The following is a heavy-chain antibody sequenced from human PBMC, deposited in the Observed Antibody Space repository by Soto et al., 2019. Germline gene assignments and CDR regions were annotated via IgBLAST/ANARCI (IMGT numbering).Heavy chain of an antibody. CDR2: INADNGNT. CDR1: GYTFANFA. J-gene: IGHJ4*02. Sequence: QVQLVQSGAELMKPGASVKVSCKTSGYTFANFAIHWVRQAPGQSLKWMGWINADNGNTKYSQKFQGRLTITRDTSATTAYMELSSLTSEDTAVYYCARDAYTSGGVWWGQGTLVTVSS. V-gene: IGHV1-3*01. D-gene: IGHD6-19*01. CDR3: ARDAYTSGGVW.